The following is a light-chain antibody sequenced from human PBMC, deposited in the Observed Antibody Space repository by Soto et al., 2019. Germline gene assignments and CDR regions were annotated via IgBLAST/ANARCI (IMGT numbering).Light chain of an antibody. Sequence: DIQVSQSPATLSASVGDRDTIPCRASQSISGWLAWYQQKPGKAPKLMIYDASSLESGVPSRFSGSGSGTEFTLTISSLQPDDFATYYCQQYNTYRTFGQGTKVDIK. CDR2: DAS. CDR1: QSISGW. V-gene: IGKV1-5*01. J-gene: IGKJ1*01. CDR3: QQYNTYRT.